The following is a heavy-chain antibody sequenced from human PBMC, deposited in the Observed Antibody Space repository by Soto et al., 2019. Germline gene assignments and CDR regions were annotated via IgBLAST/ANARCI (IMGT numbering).Heavy chain of an antibody. D-gene: IGHD6-13*01. CDR1: GYSFTRYW. CDR2: IYPGDSDT. CDR3: ARTSAAGKYYYGMDV. Sequence: GESLKISWKGSGYSFTRYWIGWVRQMPGKGLEWMGIIYPGDSDTRYSPSYQGQVTISADKPISTAYLQWSSLKASDTAMYYCARTSAAGKYYYGMDVWGQGTTVTVSS. J-gene: IGHJ6*02. V-gene: IGHV5-51*04.